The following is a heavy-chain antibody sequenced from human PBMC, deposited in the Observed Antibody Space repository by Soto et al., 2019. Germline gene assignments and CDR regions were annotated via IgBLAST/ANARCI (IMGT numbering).Heavy chain of an antibody. CDR2: IIPIFGTA. CDR3: ATVRYSSPMGYYYGMDV. Sequence: QAQLEQSGGEVKKPGSSVKVSCKASRVAFSKFIVTWVRQAPGLGLEWVGGIIPIFGTANYAQKFQGRVTITADESTSTSYMEVNNLRSEDTAVYYCATVRYSSPMGYYYGMDVWGPGTTVTVSS. J-gene: IGHJ6*02. CDR1: RVAFSKFI. D-gene: IGHD6-19*01. V-gene: IGHV1-69*01.